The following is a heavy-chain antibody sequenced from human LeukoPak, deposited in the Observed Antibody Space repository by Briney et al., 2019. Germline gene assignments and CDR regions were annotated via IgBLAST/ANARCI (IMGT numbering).Heavy chain of an antibody. J-gene: IGHJ4*02. Sequence: SQTLSLTCTVSGGSISSGDYYWSWIRQPPGKGLEWIGYIYYSGSTYYNPSLKSRVTISVDTSKNQFSLKLSSVTAADTAVYYCAREICSSTSCPPPGCVDYWGQGTLVTVSS. V-gene: IGHV4-30-4*08. CDR1: GGSISSGDYY. CDR2: IYYSGST. D-gene: IGHD2-2*01. CDR3: AREICSSTSCPPPGCVDY.